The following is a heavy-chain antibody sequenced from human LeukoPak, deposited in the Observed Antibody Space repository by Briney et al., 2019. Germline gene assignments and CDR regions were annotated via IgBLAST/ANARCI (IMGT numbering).Heavy chain of an antibody. V-gene: IGHV5-51*01. CDR3: ARPVEMATSPFDY. CDR2: IYPGDSDT. Sequence: GESLKISCKGSGYIFTTYWIGWVRQMPGKGLELMGIIYPGDSDTRYSPSFQGQVTISADKSISTAYLQWSSLKASDTAMYYCARPVEMATSPFDYWGQGTLVTVSS. D-gene: IGHD5-24*01. J-gene: IGHJ4*02. CDR1: GYIFTTYW.